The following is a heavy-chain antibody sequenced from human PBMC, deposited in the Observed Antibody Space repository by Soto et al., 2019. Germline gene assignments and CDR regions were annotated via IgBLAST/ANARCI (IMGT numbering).Heavy chain of an antibody. CDR3: ARTAIAVAGTGRYFDY. D-gene: IGHD6-19*01. CDR2: IYYSGST. V-gene: IGHV4-59*08. CDR1: GGSISSYY. Sequence: SETLSLTCTVSGGSISSYYWSWIRQPPGKGLEWIGYIYYSGSTNFNPSLKSRVTISLYTSKFQFSLKLSSVTAADMAVYYCARTAIAVAGTGRYFDYWGQGTLVTVSS. J-gene: IGHJ4*02.